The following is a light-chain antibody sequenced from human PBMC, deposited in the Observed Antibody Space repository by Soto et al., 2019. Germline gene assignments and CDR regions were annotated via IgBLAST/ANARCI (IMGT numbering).Light chain of an antibody. CDR1: QSVSSS. V-gene: IGKV3-15*01. CDR2: GAS. Sequence: EIVMTQSPATLSVSPGERATLSCRASQSVSSSLAWYQQKPGRAPRLLIYGASTRATGIPARFSGSGSGTEFTLTISSLQSEDFAVYYCQQYNNWPSLTFGGGTNVEIK. CDR3: QQYNNWPSLT. J-gene: IGKJ4*01.